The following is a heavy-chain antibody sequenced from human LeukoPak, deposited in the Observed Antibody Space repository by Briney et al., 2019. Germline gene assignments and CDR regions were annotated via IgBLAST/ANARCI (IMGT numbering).Heavy chain of an antibody. CDR3: AREYGNGPDY. Sequence: GGSLRLSCVASGLTFSTHGMHWVRQAPGKGLEWVAIIWYDGSKELYADSVRGRFTIYRHNSRNSLYLQMNSLRAEDTAVYYCAREYGNGPDYWGQGTLVTVSS. V-gene: IGHV3-33*01. CDR2: IWYDGSKE. CDR1: GLTFSTHG. J-gene: IGHJ4*02. D-gene: IGHD2-8*01.